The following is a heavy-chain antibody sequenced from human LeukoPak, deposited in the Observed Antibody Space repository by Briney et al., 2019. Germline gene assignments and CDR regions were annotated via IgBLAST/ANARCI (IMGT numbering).Heavy chain of an antibody. D-gene: IGHD3-10*01. Sequence: SETLSLTCAVYGGSFSGYYWSWIRQPPEKGLEWIGEINHSGSTNYNPSLKSRVTISVDTSKNQFSLKLSSVTAADTAVYYCARGLMYYYGSGGLNWFDPWGQGTLVTVSS. CDR3: ARGLMYYYGSGGLNWFDP. J-gene: IGHJ5*02. CDR2: INHSGST. CDR1: GGSFSGYY. V-gene: IGHV4-34*01.